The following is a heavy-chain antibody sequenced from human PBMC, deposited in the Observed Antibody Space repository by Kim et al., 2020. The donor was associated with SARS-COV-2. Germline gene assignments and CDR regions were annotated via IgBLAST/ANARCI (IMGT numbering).Heavy chain of an antibody. CDR3: AREFIAARLHYGMDV. D-gene: IGHD6-6*01. Sequence: SVKVSCKASGGTFSSYAISWVRQAPGQGLEWMGRIIPILGIANYAQKFQGRVTLTADKSTSTAYMELSSLRSEDTAVYYCAREFIAARLHYGMDVWGQGTTVTVSS. V-gene: IGHV1-69*04. CDR1: GGTFSSYA. J-gene: IGHJ6*02. CDR2: IIPILGIA.